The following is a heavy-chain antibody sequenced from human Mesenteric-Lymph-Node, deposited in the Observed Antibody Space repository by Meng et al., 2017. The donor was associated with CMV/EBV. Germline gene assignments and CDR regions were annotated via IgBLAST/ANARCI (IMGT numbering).Heavy chain of an antibody. CDR1: VSSGTYS. V-gene: IGHV4-61*01. Sequence: VSSGTYSWTWIRQPPGKGLEWIGYIYYSGSTNYNPSLKSRVTISADTSKNQFSLKLSSVTAADTAVYYCARDRYCTSYTCYTGGFDPWGQGTLVTISS. CDR3: ARDRYCTSYTCYTGGFDP. J-gene: IGHJ5*02. D-gene: IGHD2-2*02. CDR2: IYYSGST.